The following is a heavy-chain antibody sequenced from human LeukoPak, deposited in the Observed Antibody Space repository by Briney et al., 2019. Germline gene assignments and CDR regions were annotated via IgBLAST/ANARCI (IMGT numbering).Heavy chain of an antibody. CDR2: ISSSGSTI. CDR3: AKLANDYGGNSVDY. Sequence: GGSLRLSCAASGFTFSDYYMSWIRQAPGKGLEWVSYISSSGSTIYYADSVRGRFTISRDNAKNSLYLQMNSLRAEDTAVYYCAKLANDYGGNSVDYWGQGTLVTVSS. V-gene: IGHV3-11*01. CDR1: GFTFSDYY. D-gene: IGHD4-23*01. J-gene: IGHJ4*02.